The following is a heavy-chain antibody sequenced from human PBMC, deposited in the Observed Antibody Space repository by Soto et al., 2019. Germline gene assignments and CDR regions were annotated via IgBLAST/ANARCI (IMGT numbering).Heavy chain of an antibody. D-gene: IGHD6-13*01. CDR2: IYWDDDK. CDR3: AHNLQAAAGTSFDY. J-gene: IGHJ4*02. CDR1: GFSLSTSGVG. Sequence: SGPTLVNPTQILTLTCTFSGFSLSTSGVGVGWIRQPPGKALEWLALIYWDDDKRYSPSLKSRLTITKDTSKNQVVLTMTNMDPVDTATYYCAHNLQAAAGTSFDYWGQGTLVTVSS. V-gene: IGHV2-5*02.